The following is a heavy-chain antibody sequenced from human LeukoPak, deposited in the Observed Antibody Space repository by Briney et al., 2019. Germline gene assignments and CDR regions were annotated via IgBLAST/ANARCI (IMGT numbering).Heavy chain of an antibody. V-gene: IGHV3-30*02. CDR3: AKGRGKDGQNLFDY. CDR2: IRSDGTKT. Sequence: QTGGSLRLSCAASGFTFSIYGMHWVRQAPGKGLEWVTFIRSDGTKTHYADSVKGRFAISRDNSKNTLFLQIDNLRVDDTAVYYCAKGRGKDGQNLFDYWGQGTLITASS. J-gene: IGHJ4*02. D-gene: IGHD5-24*01. CDR1: GFTFSIYG.